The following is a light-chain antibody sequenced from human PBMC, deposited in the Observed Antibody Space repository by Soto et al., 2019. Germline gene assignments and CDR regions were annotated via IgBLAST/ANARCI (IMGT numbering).Light chain of an antibody. J-gene: IGKJ4*01. CDR2: GAS. CDR1: QSVSTN. V-gene: IGKV3-15*01. CDR3: HQYGISP. Sequence: EIVMTQSRATLSVSPGERATLSCRASQSVSTNLAWYQQKPGQAPRLLIYGASTRATGIPARFSGSGSGTEFTLTISSLQSEDFAVYYCHQYGISPFGGGTKVDIK.